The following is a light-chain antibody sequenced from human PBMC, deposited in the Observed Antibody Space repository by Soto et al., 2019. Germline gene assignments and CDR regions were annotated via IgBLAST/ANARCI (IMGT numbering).Light chain of an antibody. Sequence: EIVLTQSPGTLSLSPGERATLSCRASQSVRSDVGWYQQKPGQAPRLLIYHTSNRATGIPARFSGSGSGTDFTLTISSLEPEDFAVYYGQQSIDGPLTVGRGTKVEVK. J-gene: IGKJ1*01. V-gene: IGKV3-11*01. CDR1: QSVRSD. CDR2: HTS. CDR3: QQSIDGPLT.